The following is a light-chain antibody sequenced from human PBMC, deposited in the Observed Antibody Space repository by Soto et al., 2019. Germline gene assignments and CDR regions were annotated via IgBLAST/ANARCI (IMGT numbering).Light chain of an antibody. CDR2: DAS. J-gene: IGKJ2*01. CDR3: QQRTNWPPRDT. Sequence: DIFLTQSPATLSLSPGERATLTCRASQSVGTSLAWFQQRPGQAPRLLLSDASTRATGVPARFSGSGSGTDFTLASSSLQPEDVAVYYCQQRTNWPPRDTFGQGTKLELK. V-gene: IGKV3-11*01. CDR1: QSVGTS.